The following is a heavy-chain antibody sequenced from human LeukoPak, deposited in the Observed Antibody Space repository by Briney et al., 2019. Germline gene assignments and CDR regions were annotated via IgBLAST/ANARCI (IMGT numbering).Heavy chain of an antibody. V-gene: IGHV1-8*03. CDR1: GYTFTSYD. Sequence: ASVKVSCKASGYTFTSYDINWLRQATGQGLEWMGWMNPNSGNTGYAQKFQGRVTITRNTSISTAYMELSSLRSEDTAVYYCASSSDGDLPFDYWGQGTLVTVSS. CDR3: ASSSDGDLPFDY. CDR2: MNPNSGNT. J-gene: IGHJ4*02. D-gene: IGHD4-17*01.